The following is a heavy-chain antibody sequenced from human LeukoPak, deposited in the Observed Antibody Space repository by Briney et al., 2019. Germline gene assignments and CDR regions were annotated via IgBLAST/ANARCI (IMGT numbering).Heavy chain of an antibody. CDR3: ARASELPFDY. CDR2: ISAYNGNT. CDR1: GYTFTSFG. D-gene: IGHD3-10*01. Sequence: ASVKVSCKASGYTFTSFGISWMRQAPGQGLEWMGWISAYNGNTNYAQKFQGRVTMTRDMSTSTVYMELSSLRSEDTAVYYCARASELPFDYWGQGTLVTVSS. V-gene: IGHV1-18*01. J-gene: IGHJ4*02.